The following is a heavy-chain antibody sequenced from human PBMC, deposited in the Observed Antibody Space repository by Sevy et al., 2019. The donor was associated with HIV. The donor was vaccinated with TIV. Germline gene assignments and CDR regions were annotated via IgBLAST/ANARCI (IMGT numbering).Heavy chain of an antibody. CDR2: IYYSGST. V-gene: IGHV4-39*01. CDR1: GGSISSSSYY. D-gene: IGHD3-22*01. CDR3: ARHAHITMIVT. Sequence: SETLSLTCSVSGGSISSSSYYWGSIRQPPGKGLEWIGSIYYSGSTYYNPSLKSRVTISVDTSKNQFSLKLSSVTAADTAVYYCARHAHITMIVTWGQGTLVTVSS. J-gene: IGHJ5*02.